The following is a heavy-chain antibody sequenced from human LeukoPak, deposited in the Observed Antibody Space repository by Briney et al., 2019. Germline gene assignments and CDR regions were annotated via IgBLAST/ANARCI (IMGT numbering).Heavy chain of an antibody. CDR2: INSDGTT. CDR1: GFTFSSYW. V-gene: IGHV3-74*01. D-gene: IGHD3-10*01. J-gene: IGHJ4*02. Sequence: PGGSLRLSCAASGFTFSSYWMHWVRQAPGKGLVWASRINSDGTTTYADSVKGRFTISRDNAKNTLYLQMNRLRAEDTALYYCASAYYYRLPDWGQGTLVTVSS. CDR3: ASAYYYRLPD.